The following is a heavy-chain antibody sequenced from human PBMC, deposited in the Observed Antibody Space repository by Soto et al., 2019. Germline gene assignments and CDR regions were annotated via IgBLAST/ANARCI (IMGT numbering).Heavy chain of an antibody. D-gene: IGHD2-2*01. Sequence: SLKVSCKASGGTFSSYAISWVRQAPGQGLEWMGGIIPIFGTANYAQKFQGRVTITADKSTSTAYLELSSLRSEDTAVYYCASPDRYCRSTSRPGNSRYYYGMDVSGQ. CDR2: IIPIFGTA. CDR1: GGTFSSYA. V-gene: IGHV1-69*06. CDR3: ASPDRYCRSTSRPGNSRYYYGMDV. J-gene: IGHJ6*02.